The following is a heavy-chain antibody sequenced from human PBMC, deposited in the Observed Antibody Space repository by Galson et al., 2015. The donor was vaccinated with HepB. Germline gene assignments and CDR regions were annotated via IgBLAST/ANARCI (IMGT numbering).Heavy chain of an antibody. Sequence: SLRLSCAASGFTFSSYGMHWVRQAPGKGLEWVAVISYDGSNKYYADSVKGRFTISRDNSKNTLYLQMNSLRAEDTAVYYCARTQDPVGPKGIAVASIDYYGMDVWGQGTTVTVSS. D-gene: IGHD6-19*01. V-gene: IGHV3-30*03. CDR2: ISYDGSNK. CDR1: GFTFSSYG. J-gene: IGHJ6*02. CDR3: ARTQDPVGPKGIAVASIDYYGMDV.